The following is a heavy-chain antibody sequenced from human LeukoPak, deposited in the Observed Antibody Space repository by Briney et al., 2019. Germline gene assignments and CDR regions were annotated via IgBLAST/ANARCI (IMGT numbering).Heavy chain of an antibody. CDR1: GYTFTGYH. Sequence: ASVKVSCKASGYTFTGYHIHWVRQAPGQGLEWMGRTNPYSGDTNFAQKFQGRVTMTRDTSITTAYMDLSSLTSDDTAVYFCARDQGSLTRSWYTGYWGQGTQVTVSS. V-gene: IGHV1-2*06. D-gene: IGHD6-13*01. CDR3: ARDQGSLTRSWYTGY. J-gene: IGHJ4*02. CDR2: TNPYSGDT.